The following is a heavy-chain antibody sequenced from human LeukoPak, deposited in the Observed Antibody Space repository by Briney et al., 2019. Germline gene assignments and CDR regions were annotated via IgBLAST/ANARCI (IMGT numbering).Heavy chain of an antibody. Sequence: ASVKVSCKASGYTFTSYGIIWVRQAPGQGLEWMGRINPNSGGTNYAQKFQGRVTMTRDTSISTAYMELSRLRSDDTAVYYCARGVMSMAGDYWGQGTLVTVSS. CDR3: ARGVMSMAGDY. D-gene: IGHD4/OR15-4a*01. CDR2: INPNSGGT. V-gene: IGHV1-2*06. J-gene: IGHJ4*02. CDR1: GYTFTSYG.